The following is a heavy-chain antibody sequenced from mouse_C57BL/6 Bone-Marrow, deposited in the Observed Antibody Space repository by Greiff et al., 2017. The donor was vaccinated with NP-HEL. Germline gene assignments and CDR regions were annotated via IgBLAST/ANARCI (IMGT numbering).Heavy chain of an antibody. Sequence: QVQLKQPGAELVMPGASVKLSCKASGYTFTSYWMHWVKQRPGQGLEWIGEIDPSDSYTNYNQKFKGKSTLTVDKSSSTAYMQLSSLTSEDSAVYYCARDEVYDYGNYYAMDYWGQGTSVTVSS. V-gene: IGHV1-69*01. D-gene: IGHD2-4*01. CDR3: ARDEVYDYGNYYAMDY. CDR1: GYTFTSYW. J-gene: IGHJ4*01. CDR2: IDPSDSYT.